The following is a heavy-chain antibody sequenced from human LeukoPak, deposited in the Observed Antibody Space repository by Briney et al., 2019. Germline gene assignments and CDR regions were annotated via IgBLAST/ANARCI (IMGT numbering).Heavy chain of an antibody. V-gene: IGHV4-61*02. J-gene: IGHJ4*02. CDR3: ARRVIAAAGHYYFDY. CDR1: GGSISGGSYY. D-gene: IGHD6-13*01. CDR2: IYTSGST. Sequence: SETLSLTCTVSGGSISGGSYYWSWIRQPAGKGLEWIGRIYTSGSTNYNPSLKSRVTISVDTSKNQFSLKLSSVTAADTAVYYCARRVIAAAGHYYFDYWGQGTLVTVSS.